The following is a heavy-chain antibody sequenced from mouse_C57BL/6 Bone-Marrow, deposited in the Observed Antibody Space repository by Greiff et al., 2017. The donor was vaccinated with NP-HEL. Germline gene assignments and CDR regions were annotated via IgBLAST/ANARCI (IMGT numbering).Heavy chain of an antibody. J-gene: IGHJ2*01. CDR1: GYTFTSYW. CDR3: ARVYYGSSPDY. D-gene: IGHD1-1*01. CDR2: IYPSDSET. V-gene: IGHV1-61*01. Sequence: QVQLQQSGAELVRPGSSVKLSCKASGYTFTSYWMDWVKQRPGQGLEWIGNIYPSDSETHYNQKFKDKATLTVDKSSSTAYMQLSSLTSEDSAVYYCARVYYGSSPDYWVQGTTLTVSS.